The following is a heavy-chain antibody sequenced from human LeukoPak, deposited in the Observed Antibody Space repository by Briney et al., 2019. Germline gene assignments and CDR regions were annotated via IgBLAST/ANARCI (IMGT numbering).Heavy chain of an antibody. V-gene: IGHV3-23*01. CDR2: IGSGADL. CDR1: GFTFSSYS. D-gene: IGHD3/OR15-3a*01. J-gene: IGHJ5*02. CDR3: AKDWTPHNRVCLDA. Sequence: GGSLRLSCAASGFTFSSYSMNWVRQAPGKGPEWVATIGSGADLFYAESVKGRFTISRDDPRNTVWLQMNSLRAEDTALYYCAKDWTPHNRVCLDAWGQGTQVTVSS.